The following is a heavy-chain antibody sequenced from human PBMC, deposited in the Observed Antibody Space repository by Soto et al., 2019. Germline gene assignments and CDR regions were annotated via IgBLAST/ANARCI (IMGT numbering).Heavy chain of an antibody. CDR3: ARRYGYYFDY. CDR1: GGSVNIGTYY. Sequence: SETLSLTCTVPGGSVNIGTYYWSWIRQPPGKGLEWIGYIYYSGSTNYNPSLKSRVTISVDTSKNQLSLKLSSVTAADTDVYYCARRYGYYFDYWGQGTLVTVSS. V-gene: IGHV4-61*01. J-gene: IGHJ4*02. D-gene: IGHD3-9*01. CDR2: IYYSGST.